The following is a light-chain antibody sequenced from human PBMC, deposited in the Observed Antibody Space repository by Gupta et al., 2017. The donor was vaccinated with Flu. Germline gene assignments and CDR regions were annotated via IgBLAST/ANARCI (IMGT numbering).Light chain of an antibody. CDR1: SSDVGGYNY. CDR3: TAYTSSSTGV. Sequence: QSALTQPASVSGSPGQSITISCIGTSSDVGGYNYVSWYQQPPGKAHKLMIYDVSNRTAGVANRFSGSKSGTTTSRTTSVLKDEDDAEYYCTAYTSSSTGVFGTGTKFTVL. J-gene: IGLJ1*01. CDR2: DVS. V-gene: IGLV2-14*01.